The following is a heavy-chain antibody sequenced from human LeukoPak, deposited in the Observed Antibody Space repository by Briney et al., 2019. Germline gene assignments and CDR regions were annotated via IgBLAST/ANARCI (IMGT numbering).Heavy chain of an antibody. J-gene: IGHJ4*02. CDR2: IYYSGST. D-gene: IGHD1-26*01. V-gene: IGHV4-59*11. Sequence: SETLSLTCTVSGGSISSHYWSWIRQPPGKGLEWLGYIYYSGSTNYNPSLKSRVTISVDTSKNQFSLKLSSVTAADTAVYYCARGDSGSYYPFDYWGQGTLVTVSS. CDR3: ARGDSGSYYPFDY. CDR1: GGSISSHY.